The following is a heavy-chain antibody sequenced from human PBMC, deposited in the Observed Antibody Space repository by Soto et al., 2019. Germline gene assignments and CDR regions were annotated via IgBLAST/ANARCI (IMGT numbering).Heavy chain of an antibody. Sequence: QVQLVQSGAEVKKPGSSVKVSCKASGGTFSSYAISWVRQAPGQGLEWMGGIIPIFGTANYAQKFQGRVTITADESTSTGYMELSSLRSEDTAVYYCARVGYCSSTSCYRGGVDYWGQGTLVTVSS. CDR1: GGTFSSYA. CDR2: IIPIFGTA. J-gene: IGHJ4*02. CDR3: ARVGYCSSTSCYRGGVDY. D-gene: IGHD2-2*02. V-gene: IGHV1-69*01.